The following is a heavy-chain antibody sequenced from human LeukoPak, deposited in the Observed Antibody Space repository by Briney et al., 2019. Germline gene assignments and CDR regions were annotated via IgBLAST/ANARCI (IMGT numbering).Heavy chain of an antibody. Sequence: PSETLSLTCTVSGASISSGSYYWNWIRQPAGKGLEWIGRIFASGSTNYNPSLKSRVTISLDTSKNQFSLKLSSVTAADTAVYYCARETSQKGAHYMDVWGKGTTVTISS. D-gene: IGHD3-16*01. CDR1: GASISSGSYY. CDR3: ARETSQKGAHYMDV. J-gene: IGHJ6*03. V-gene: IGHV4-61*02. CDR2: IFASGST.